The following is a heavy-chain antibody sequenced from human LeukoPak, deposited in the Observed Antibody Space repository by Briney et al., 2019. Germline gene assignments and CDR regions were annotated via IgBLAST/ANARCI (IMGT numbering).Heavy chain of an antibody. V-gene: IGHV1-69*04. CDR2: IIPILGIA. Sequence: GASVKVSCKASGYTFTSYGISWVRQAPGQGLEWMGRIIPILGIANYAQKFQGRVTITADKSTSTAYMELSSLRSEDTAVYYCARERYSSSSGFDPWGQGTLVTVSS. J-gene: IGHJ5*02. CDR1: GYTFTSYG. CDR3: ARERYSSSSGFDP. D-gene: IGHD6-6*01.